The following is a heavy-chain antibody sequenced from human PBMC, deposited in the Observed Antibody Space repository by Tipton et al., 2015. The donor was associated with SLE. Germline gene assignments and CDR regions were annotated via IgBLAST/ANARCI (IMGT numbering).Heavy chain of an antibody. CDR3: ARQGGEWLFYYFCYMDV. J-gene: IGHJ6*03. V-gene: IGHV4-59*08. CDR1: GGSISSYY. D-gene: IGHD3-3*01. CDR2: IYYSGST. Sequence: TLSLTCTVSGGSISSYYWSWIRQPPGKGLEWIGYIYYSGSTNYNPSLKSRVTISVDTSKNQFSLKLSSVTAADTAVYYCARQGGEWLFYYFCYMDVWGRGTTVTVSS.